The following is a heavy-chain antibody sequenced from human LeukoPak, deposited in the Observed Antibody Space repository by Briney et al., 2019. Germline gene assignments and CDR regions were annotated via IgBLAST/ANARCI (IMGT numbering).Heavy chain of an antibody. J-gene: IGHJ6*03. V-gene: IGHV1-8*01. CDR2: MNPNSGNT. D-gene: IGHD3-22*01. Sequence: ASVKVSCKASGYTFTSYDINWVRQATGQGLEWMGWMNPNSGNTGYAQKFQGRVTMTRDTSTSTVYMELSSLRSEDTAVYYCARDRPRYYYDSSSYYAMDVWGKGTTVTVSS. CDR1: GYTFTSYD. CDR3: ARDRPRYYYDSSSYYAMDV.